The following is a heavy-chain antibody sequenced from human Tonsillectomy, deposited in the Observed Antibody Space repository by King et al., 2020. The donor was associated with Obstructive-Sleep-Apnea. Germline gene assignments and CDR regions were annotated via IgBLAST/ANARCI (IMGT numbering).Heavy chain of an antibody. J-gene: IGHJ4*02. V-gene: IGHV3-11*01. CDR1: GFTCSDSY. CDR2: IRSSGNTR. CDR3: AERDY. Sequence: VQLVESGGGLVKPGGSLRLSCAASGFTCSDSYMSWIRQTPGEGLGWVSYIRSSGNTRSYADSVKGRVPISRDNAKNSLYLQMNGLRADDTAVYYCAERDYWGQGTLVTVSS.